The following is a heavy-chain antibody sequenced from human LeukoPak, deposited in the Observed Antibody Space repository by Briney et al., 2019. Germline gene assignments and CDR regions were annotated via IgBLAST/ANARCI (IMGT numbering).Heavy chain of an antibody. CDR2: ISGTTTYI. CDR3: ARSYYYDSSGYPDY. Sequence: AGGSLRLSCAASGFPFGSCTMNWVRQPPGKGLEWVSSISGTTTYIYYADSVKGRFTISRDNAKNSLFLQMDSLRDEDTAIYYCARSYYYDSSGYPDYWGQGILVTVSS. CDR1: GFPFGSCT. J-gene: IGHJ4*02. D-gene: IGHD3-22*01. V-gene: IGHV3-21*01.